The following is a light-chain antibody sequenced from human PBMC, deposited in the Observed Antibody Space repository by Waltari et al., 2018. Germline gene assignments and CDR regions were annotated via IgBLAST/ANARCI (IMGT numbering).Light chain of an antibody. V-gene: IGKV1-6*02. CDR3: QQGYDFPCT. CDR2: RAS. J-gene: IGKJ4*01. Sequence: AIQLTQSPSSLSASIGYTVTITCRASRDIANNLNWYQQQSGKAPKLLIYRASSLQSGVPSRFSGSGSGTDFSLTISSLQPEDFATYYCQQGYDFPCTFGRGTKVEIK. CDR1: RDIANN.